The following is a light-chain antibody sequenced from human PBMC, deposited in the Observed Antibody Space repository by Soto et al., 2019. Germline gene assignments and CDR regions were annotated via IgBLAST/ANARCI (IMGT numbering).Light chain of an antibody. J-gene: IGKJ1*01. CDR2: DAS. Sequence: EIVLTQSPATLSLSPGERATLSCRASQSVSSYLAWYQQKPGQAPRLLIYDASNRATGIPARFSGSGSGTHFTLTISRLEPEDSAVYYCQQYGSSPTWTSGQGTKVDIK. V-gene: IGKV3-20*01. CDR1: QSVSSY. CDR3: QQYGSSPTWT.